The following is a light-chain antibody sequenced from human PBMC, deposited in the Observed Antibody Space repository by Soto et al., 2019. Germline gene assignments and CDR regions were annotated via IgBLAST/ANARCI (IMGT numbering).Light chain of an antibody. CDR3: QSYDLSLSVV. Sequence: QSVLTQAPSASGTPGQGVTISCSGSSSNIGRNIVNWYQQVPGSAPKLLIYGNYNRPSGVPDRFSGSKSGTSVSLAITGLLAEDEADYYCQSYDLSLSVVFGGGTKLTVL. CDR2: GNY. V-gene: IGLV1-40*02. J-gene: IGLJ2*01. CDR1: SSNIGRNI.